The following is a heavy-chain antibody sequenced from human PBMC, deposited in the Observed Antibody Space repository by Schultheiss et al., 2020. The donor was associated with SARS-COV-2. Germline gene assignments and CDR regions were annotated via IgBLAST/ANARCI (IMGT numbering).Heavy chain of an antibody. J-gene: IGHJ3*02. V-gene: IGHV4-31*03. Sequence: SETLSLTCTVSGGSISSGGYYWSWIRQHPGKGLEWIGYIHHSGSTYYNSPLRSRVTISADTSKDKFSLKLNSVTAADTAVYYCARVLMVTASRADAFDIWGQGTMVTVSS. CDR3: ARVLMVTASRADAFDI. CDR2: IHHSGST. CDR1: GGSISSGGYY. D-gene: IGHD2-21*02.